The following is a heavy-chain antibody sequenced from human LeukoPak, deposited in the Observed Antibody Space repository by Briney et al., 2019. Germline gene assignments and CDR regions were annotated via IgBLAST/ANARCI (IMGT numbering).Heavy chain of an antibody. D-gene: IGHD3-10*01. J-gene: IGHJ4*02. Sequence: GGSLRLSCAASGFTFSSYEMNWVRQAPGKGLEWVSYISSSGSTIYYADSVKGRFTISRDNAKNSLYLQMNSLRAEDTAVYYCARDRTMVRGVIISYYFDYWGQGTLVTVSS. CDR1: GFTFSSYE. V-gene: IGHV3-48*03. CDR2: ISSSGSTI. CDR3: ARDRTMVRGVIISYYFDY.